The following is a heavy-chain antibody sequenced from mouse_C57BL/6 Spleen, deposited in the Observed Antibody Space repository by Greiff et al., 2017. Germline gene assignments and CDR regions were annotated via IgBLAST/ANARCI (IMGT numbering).Heavy chain of an antibody. D-gene: IGHD1-1*01. CDR2: IYPGNGDT. CDR3: ARSEYYYGSSPYFDY. V-gene: IGHV1-12*01. Sequence: LQQSGAELVRPGASVKMSCKASGYTFTSYNMHWVKQTPRQGLEWIGAIYPGNGDTSYNQKFKGKATLTVDKSSSTAYMQLSSLTSEDSAVYFCARSEYYYGSSPYFDYWGQGTTLTVSS. J-gene: IGHJ2*01. CDR1: GYTFTSYN.